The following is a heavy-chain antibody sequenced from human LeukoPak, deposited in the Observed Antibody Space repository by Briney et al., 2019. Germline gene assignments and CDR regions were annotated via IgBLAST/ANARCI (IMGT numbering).Heavy chain of an antibody. CDR1: GGSISSGSYY. D-gene: IGHD5-24*01. V-gene: IGHV4-61*02. CDR2: IYTSGST. J-gene: IGHJ4*02. Sequence: SETLSLTCTVSGGSISSGSYYWSWIRQPAGKGLECIGRIYTSGSTNYNPSLKSRVTISVDTSKNQFSLKLSSVTAADTAVYYCARGTSRGWLQTEGYDYWGQGTLVTVSS. CDR3: ARGTSRGWLQTEGYDY.